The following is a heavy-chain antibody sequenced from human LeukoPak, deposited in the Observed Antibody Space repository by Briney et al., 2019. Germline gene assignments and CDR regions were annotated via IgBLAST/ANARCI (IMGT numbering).Heavy chain of an antibody. D-gene: IGHD2-15*01. CDR1: GGSISSSSYY. J-gene: IGHJ5*02. CDR2: IYYSGST. CDR3: ARGYCSGGSCYAWFDP. Sequence: KPSETLSLTCTVSGGSISSSSYYWGWIRQPPGKGLEWIGSIYYSGSTYYNPSLKSRVTISVDTSKNQFSLKLSSVTAADTAVYYCARGYCSGGSCYAWFDPWGQGTLVTVSS. V-gene: IGHV4-39*01.